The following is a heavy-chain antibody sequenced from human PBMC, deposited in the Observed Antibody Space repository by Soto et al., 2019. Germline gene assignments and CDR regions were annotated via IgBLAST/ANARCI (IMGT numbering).Heavy chain of an antibody. J-gene: IGHJ3*02. CDR1: GFTFSSYG. Sequence: QVQLVESGGGVVQPGRSLRLSCAASGFTFSSYGMHWVRQAPGKGLEWVAVISYDGSNKYYADSVKGRFTISRDNSKNTLYLHMNSLRAEDTAVYYCAKDYGDYGGGAFDIWGQGTMVTVSS. V-gene: IGHV3-30*18. D-gene: IGHD4-17*01. CDR3: AKDYGDYGGGAFDI. CDR2: ISYDGSNK.